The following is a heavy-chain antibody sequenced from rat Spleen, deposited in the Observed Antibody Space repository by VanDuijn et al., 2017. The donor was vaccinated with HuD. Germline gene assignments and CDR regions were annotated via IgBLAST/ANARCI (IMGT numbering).Heavy chain of an antibody. V-gene: IGHV2-63*01. CDR1: DFSFPSYN. J-gene: IGHJ2*01. CDR2: MRFNGDP. Sequence: QVQLKESGPGLVQPSQTLSLTCTVSDFSFPSYNIHWVRQPPGKGLEWMGRMRFNGDPSYNSALRSRLSISRDTSKNQVFLEINSLQTDDTGTYYCARDPKIIYNNYFDYWGHGVMVTVSS. D-gene: IGHD1-5*01. CDR3: ARDPKIIYNNYFDY.